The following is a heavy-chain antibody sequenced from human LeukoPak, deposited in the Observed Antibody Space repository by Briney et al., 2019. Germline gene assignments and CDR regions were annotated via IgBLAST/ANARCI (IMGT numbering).Heavy chain of an antibody. CDR3: ASAPYSSGWYEYRSAYYFDY. Sequence: NSSETLSLTCTVSGGSISSYYWSWIRQPPGKGLEWIGYIYYSGSTNYNPSLKSRVTISVDTSKNQFSLKLSSVTAADTAVYYCASAPYSSGWYEYRSAYYFDYWGQGTLVTVSS. CDR2: IYYSGST. J-gene: IGHJ4*02. V-gene: IGHV4-59*08. CDR1: GGSISSYY. D-gene: IGHD6-19*01.